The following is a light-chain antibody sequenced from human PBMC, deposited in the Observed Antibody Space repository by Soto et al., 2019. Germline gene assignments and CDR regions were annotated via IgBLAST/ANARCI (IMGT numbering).Light chain of an antibody. V-gene: IGKV1-8*01. CDR1: RPISTY. Sequence: AIRMTQSPSSISAFTGDRVTITCRTSRPISTYIAWYQQKPGKTPTLLMYAASTLQSGVPSRFSGSGSGTDFTLTISCLQSEDFATYYCQQYYTYPLAFGQGTNIEIK. J-gene: IGKJ1*01. CDR2: AAS. CDR3: QQYYTYPLA.